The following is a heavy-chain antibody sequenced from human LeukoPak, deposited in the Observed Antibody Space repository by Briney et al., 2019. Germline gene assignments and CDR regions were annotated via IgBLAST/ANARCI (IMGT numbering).Heavy chain of an antibody. J-gene: IGHJ4*02. CDR2: MYANGVS. CDR1: GGSMSPYY. D-gene: IGHD3-10*01. Sequence: PSETLSLTCTVSGGSMSPYYWNWIRQPAGTGLEWIGRMYANGVSTYSPSLKSRVTMSVDTSRNQISPRLSSVTAADTAVYYCARGIGSGKDYFDFWGQGTLVTVSS. V-gene: IGHV4-4*07. CDR3: ARGIGSGKDYFDF.